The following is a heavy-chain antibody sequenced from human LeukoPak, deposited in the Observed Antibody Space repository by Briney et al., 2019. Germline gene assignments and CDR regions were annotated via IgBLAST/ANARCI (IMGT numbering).Heavy chain of an antibody. CDR2: ISSGSSTI. J-gene: IGHJ4*02. CDR3: ARGICSDPYY. D-gene: IGHD6-25*01. CDR1: GFTFSSYS. V-gene: IGHV3-48*04. Sequence: GGLLSFSCAASGFTFSSYSMNWVRQAPGKVLEWGLYISSGSSTIYYADSVKRRFTFSGDNTKNSHFLRMSSLRAEDTAVYCCARGICSDPYYWGQGTLVTVSS.